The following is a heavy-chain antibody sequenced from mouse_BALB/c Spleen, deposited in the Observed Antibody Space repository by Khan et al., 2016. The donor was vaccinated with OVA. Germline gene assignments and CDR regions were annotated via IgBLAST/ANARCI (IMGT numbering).Heavy chain of an antibody. CDR2: IWGDGRK. CDR3: AKLRVFSFNY. V-gene: IGHV2-3*01. Sequence: VELVESGPGLVAPSQSLSITCTVSGFSLTSNGVSWVRQPPGKGLEWLGVIWGDGRKNYHSVLKSRLSISKNNSKRQVFLKLTSLQTDDPATYYCAKLRVFSFNYWGQGTTLTVSS. CDR1: GFSLTSNG. J-gene: IGHJ2*01.